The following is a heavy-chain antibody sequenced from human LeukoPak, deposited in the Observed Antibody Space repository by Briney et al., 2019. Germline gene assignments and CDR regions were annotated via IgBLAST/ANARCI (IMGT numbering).Heavy chain of an antibody. CDR1: GGTFSNYG. V-gene: IGHV3-23*01. Sequence: GGSLRLSCAASGGTFSNYGMDWVRQAPGKGLEWVSSISGSSGSTYYADSVKGRFTISRDNSKNTLYLQMNSLRAEDTAVYFCAKSSISSCWYQGDYRGQGTLVTVSS. J-gene: IGHJ4*02. D-gene: IGHD6-19*01. CDR3: AKSSISSCWYQGDY. CDR2: ISGSSGST.